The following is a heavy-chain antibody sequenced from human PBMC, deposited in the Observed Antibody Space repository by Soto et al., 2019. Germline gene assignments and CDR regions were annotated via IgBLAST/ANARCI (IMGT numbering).Heavy chain of an antibody. V-gene: IGHV1-18*01. CDR3: ARGSSSSWYPHDYYYYYMDV. D-gene: IGHD6-13*01. J-gene: IGHJ6*03. CDR2: ISAYNGNT. Sequence: QVQLVQSGAEVKKPGASVKVSCKASGYTFTSYGISWVRQAPGQGLEWMGWISAYNGNTNYAQKLQGRDTMTTDTSTSTAYMELRSLRSDDTAVYYCARGSSSSWYPHDYYYYYMDVWGKGTTVTVSS. CDR1: GYTFTSYG.